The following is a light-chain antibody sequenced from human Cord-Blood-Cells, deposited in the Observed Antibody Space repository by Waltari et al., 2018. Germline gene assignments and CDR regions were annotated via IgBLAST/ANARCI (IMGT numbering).Light chain of an antibody. J-gene: IGLJ3*02. V-gene: IGLV8-61*01. CDR2: STN. Sequence: QTVVTQEPSFSVSPGGTVTLTCGLSSGSVSTSYYPSWYQQTPGQAPRTLDYSTNTRSSGFPDRFSGSILGNKAALTITGAQADDESDYYCVLYMGSGISVFGGGTKLTVL. CDR3: VLYMGSGISV. CDR1: SGSVSTSYY.